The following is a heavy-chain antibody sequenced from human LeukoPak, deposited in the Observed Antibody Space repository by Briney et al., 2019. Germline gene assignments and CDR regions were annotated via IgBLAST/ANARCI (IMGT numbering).Heavy chain of an antibody. CDR2: IYPGDSDT. CDR3: AREYCSSTSCQKAYRNWFDP. V-gene: IGHV5-51*03. D-gene: IGHD2-2*01. Sequence: GESLKISCKGSGYSFTSYWIGWVRQMSGKGLEWMGIIYPGDSDTRYSPSFQGQVTISADKSISTAYLQWSSLKASDTAMYYCAREYCSSTSCQKAYRNWFDPWGQGTLVTVSS. CDR1: GYSFTSYW. J-gene: IGHJ5*02.